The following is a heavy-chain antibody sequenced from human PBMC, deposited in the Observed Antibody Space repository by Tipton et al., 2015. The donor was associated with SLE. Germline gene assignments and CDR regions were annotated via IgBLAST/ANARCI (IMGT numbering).Heavy chain of an antibody. D-gene: IGHD4-17*01. V-gene: IGHV4-38-2*02. CDR2: ISSTGFT. CDR1: DYSITGGYH. J-gene: IGHJ5*02. Sequence: TLSLTCAVSDYSITGGYHWGWVRQPPGKGLEWIGRISSTGFTAYNPSLKSRVTISVDTSKNQLSLRLSSVTAADTAVFYCARDVGSNYGYWFDPWGQGTLVTVSS. CDR3: ARDVGSNYGYWFDP.